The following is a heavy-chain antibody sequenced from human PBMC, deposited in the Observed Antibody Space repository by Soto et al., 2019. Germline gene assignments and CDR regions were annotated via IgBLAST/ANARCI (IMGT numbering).Heavy chain of an antibody. CDR1: GFAFSSYA. J-gene: IGHJ6*02. CDR2: ISYDGNYI. CDR3: AKGILSATIGPYAMDV. V-gene: IGHV3-30*18. Sequence: GGSLRLSCEASGFAFSSYAMHWVRQAPGKGLEWVGVISYDGNYIYYADSVKGRFTISRDNSKNTLYVQVNSLRPEDTAVYYCAKGILSATIGPYAMDVWGQGTTVTVSS. D-gene: IGHD3-16*01.